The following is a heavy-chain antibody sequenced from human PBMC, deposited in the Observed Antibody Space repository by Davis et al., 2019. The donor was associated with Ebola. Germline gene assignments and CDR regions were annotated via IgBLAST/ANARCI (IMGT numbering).Heavy chain of an antibody. V-gene: IGHV1-69*13. D-gene: IGHD4-23*01. Sequence: SVKVSCKASGDTFSGYTLSWVRQAPGQGLEWMGGINPILLTAHYAQKFQGSATITADESTSTAYMEMSSLGSEDTAVYYCARGLGGTSGWFDPWGQGTLVTVSS. CDR1: GDTFSGYT. CDR2: INPILLTA. CDR3: ARGLGGTSGWFDP. J-gene: IGHJ5*02.